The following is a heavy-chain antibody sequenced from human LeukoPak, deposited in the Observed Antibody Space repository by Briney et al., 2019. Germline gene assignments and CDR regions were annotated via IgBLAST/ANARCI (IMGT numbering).Heavy chain of an antibody. Sequence: PGGSLRLSCAASGFTFSSYSMNWVRQAPGKGLEWVSAISGSGGSTYYADSVKGRFTISRDNSKNTLYLQMNSLRAEDTAVYYCAKAPGLRQWLVHRRPGYFDYWGQGTLVTVSS. CDR2: ISGSGGST. J-gene: IGHJ4*02. CDR1: GFTFSSYS. V-gene: IGHV3-23*01. D-gene: IGHD6-19*01. CDR3: AKAPGLRQWLVHRRPGYFDY.